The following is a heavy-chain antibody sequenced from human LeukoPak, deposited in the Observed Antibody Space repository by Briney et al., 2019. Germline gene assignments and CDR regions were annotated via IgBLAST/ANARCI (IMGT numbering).Heavy chain of an antibody. J-gene: IGHJ4*02. CDR3: ERERSGSSDY. D-gene: IGHD6-6*01. CDR1: GYSISSGYY. V-gene: IGHV4-38-2*02. Sequence: SETLSLTCAVSGYSISSGYYWGWIRQPPGKGLEWVGSIYHSGSTYYNPSLKSRVTISVDTSKNQFSLKLSSVTATDAAIYYCERERSGSSDYWGQGTLVTVSP. CDR2: IYHSGST.